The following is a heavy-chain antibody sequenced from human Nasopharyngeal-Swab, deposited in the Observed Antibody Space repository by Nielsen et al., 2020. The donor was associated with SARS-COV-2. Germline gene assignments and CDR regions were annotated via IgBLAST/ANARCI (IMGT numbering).Heavy chain of an antibody. J-gene: IGHJ4*02. V-gene: IGHV4-61*02. D-gene: IGHD2-21*01. CDR3: ARDSGDNSFDN. CDR2: VFPSGIT. Sequence: WIRQPPGKGLEWIGRVFPSGITNYNPSLKSRVTISLDTSKNQFSLKLSSVTAADTAVYYCARDSGDNSFDNWGQGTLVTVSS.